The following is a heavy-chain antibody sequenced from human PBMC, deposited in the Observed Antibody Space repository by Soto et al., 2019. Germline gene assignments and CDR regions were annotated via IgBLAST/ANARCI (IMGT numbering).Heavy chain of an antibody. CDR1: GYTFTSYG. D-gene: IGHD3-10*01. J-gene: IGHJ5*02. V-gene: IGHV1-18*01. CDR3: AREMVRGVIIGWFDP. Sequence: ASVKVSCKASGYTFTSYGISWVRQAPGQGLEWMGWISAYNGNTNYAQTLQGRVTMTTDTSTSTAYMELRSLRSDDTAVYYCAREMVRGVIIGWFDPWGQGTLVTVSS. CDR2: ISAYNGNT.